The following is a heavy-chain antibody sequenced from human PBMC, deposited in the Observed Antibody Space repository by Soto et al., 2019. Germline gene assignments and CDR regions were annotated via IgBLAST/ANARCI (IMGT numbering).Heavy chain of an antibody. CDR1: GFTFSSYG. Sequence: GGSLRLSCAASGFTFSSYGMHWVRQAPGKGLEWVAVISYDGSNKYYADSVKGRFTISRDNSKNTLYLQMNSLRAEDTAVYYCAKDETIFGVVYYGMDVWGQGTTVTVSS. CDR3: AKDETIFGVVYYGMDV. D-gene: IGHD3-3*01. J-gene: IGHJ6*02. CDR2: ISYDGSNK. V-gene: IGHV3-30*18.